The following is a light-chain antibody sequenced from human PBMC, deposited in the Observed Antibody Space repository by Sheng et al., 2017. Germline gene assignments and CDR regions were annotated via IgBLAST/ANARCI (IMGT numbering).Light chain of an antibody. CDR3: QHYANLPFT. CDR1: QGISSW. Sequence: DIQMTQSPSSVSASVGDRVTITCRASQGISSWLAWYQQKPGKAPKLLIYAASSLQSGVPSRFRGSGSGTDFTFTISSPHPDDIATYSCQHYANLPFTFGPGTRVDIK. V-gene: IGKV1-12*01. CDR2: AAS. J-gene: IGKJ3*01.